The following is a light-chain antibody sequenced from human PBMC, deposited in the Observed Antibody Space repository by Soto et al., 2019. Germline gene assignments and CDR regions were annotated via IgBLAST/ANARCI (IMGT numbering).Light chain of an antibody. V-gene: IGKV3-20*01. Sequence: EIVLTQSPGTLSLSPGERATLSCRASQSVSSSYLGWYQQKPGQAPRLLIYGASSRATGIPDRFSGSGSGTDFTLTISRLEPEDFAVYYCHQYGSSTSFTFGPGTKVDIK. CDR3: HQYGSSTSFT. J-gene: IGKJ3*01. CDR1: QSVSSSY. CDR2: GAS.